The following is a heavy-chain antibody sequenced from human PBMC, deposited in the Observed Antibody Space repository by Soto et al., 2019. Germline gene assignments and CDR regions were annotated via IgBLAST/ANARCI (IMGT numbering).Heavy chain of an antibody. CDR3: TTDGGCGSTSCYHRYFDP. J-gene: IGHJ5*02. D-gene: IGHD2-2*01. V-gene: IGHV3-15*01. CDR2: IKSKTDGGTT. Sequence: EVQLVESGGGLVKPGGSLRLSCAASGFTFSNAWMSWVRQAPGKGLEWVGRIKSKTDGGTTDYAAPVKGRFTISRDDSKNTLYLQMNSLKTEDTAVYYCTTDGGCGSTSCYHRYFDPWGQGTLGPVSS. CDR1: GFTFSNAW.